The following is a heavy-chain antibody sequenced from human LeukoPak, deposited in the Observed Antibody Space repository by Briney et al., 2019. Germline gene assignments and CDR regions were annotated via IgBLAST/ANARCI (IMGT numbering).Heavy chain of an antibody. Sequence: GGSLRLSCAASGFTFSSYAMSWVRQAPGKGLEWVSAISGSGGSTYYADSVKGRFTISRDNAKNSLYLQMNSLRADDTAVYYCLRYNYGYYFDYWGQGTLVTVSS. CDR1: GFTFSSYA. CDR3: LRYNYGYYFDY. CDR2: ISGSGGST. D-gene: IGHD5-18*01. J-gene: IGHJ4*02. V-gene: IGHV3-23*01.